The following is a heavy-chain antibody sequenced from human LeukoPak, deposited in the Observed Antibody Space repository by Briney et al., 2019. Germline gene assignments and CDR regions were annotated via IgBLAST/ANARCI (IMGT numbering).Heavy chain of an antibody. J-gene: IGHJ4*02. D-gene: IGHD6-13*01. V-gene: IGHV1-69*05. CDR1: GGTVSSYA. CDR3: ASGQQLAKIDY. CDR2: IIPIFGTA. Sequence: GSSVKVSCKASGGTVSSYAISWVRQAPGQGLEWMGRIIPIFGTANYAQKFQGRVTITTDESTSTAYMELSSLRSEDTAVYYCASGQQLAKIDYWGQGTLVTVSS.